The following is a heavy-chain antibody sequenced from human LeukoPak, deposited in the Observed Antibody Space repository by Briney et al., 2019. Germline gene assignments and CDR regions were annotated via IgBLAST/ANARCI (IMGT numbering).Heavy chain of an antibody. CDR2: ISCSGGST. CDR1: GFTFSSYA. CDR3: ASRGLVPEAY. J-gene: IGHJ4*02. Sequence: GGSLRLSCAASGFTFSSYAMSWVRQAPGKGLEWVSAISCSGGSTYYADSVKGRFTISRDNSKNTLYLQMNSLRAEDTAVYYCASRGLVPEAYWGQGTLVTVSS. V-gene: IGHV3-23*01. D-gene: IGHD1-14*01.